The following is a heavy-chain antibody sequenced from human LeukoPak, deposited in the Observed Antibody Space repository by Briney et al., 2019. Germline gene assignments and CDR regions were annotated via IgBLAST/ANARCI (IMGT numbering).Heavy chain of an antibody. Sequence: GGSLRLSCAASGFTFNSYAMSWVRQAPGKGLEWVSAISGSGGSTYYADSVKGRFTISTDNPKNTLYLQMNSLRAEDTAVYYCAKVEVSPNWFDPWGQGTLVTVSS. V-gene: IGHV3-23*01. D-gene: IGHD2-8*01. CDR1: GFTFNSYA. J-gene: IGHJ5*02. CDR2: ISGSGGST. CDR3: AKVEVSPNWFDP.